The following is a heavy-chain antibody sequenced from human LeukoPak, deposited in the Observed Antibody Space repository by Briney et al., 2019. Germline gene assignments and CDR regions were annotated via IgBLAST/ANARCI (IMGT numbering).Heavy chain of an antibody. D-gene: IGHD3-22*01. Sequence: SETLSLTCAVYGGSFSGYYWSWIRQPPGKGLEWVGEINHSGSTNYDPSPKSRVTISVDTSKNQFSLKLSSVTAADTAVYYCARLAVVTKFDYWGQGTLVTVSS. CDR1: GGSFSGYY. CDR2: INHSGST. CDR3: ARLAVVTKFDY. V-gene: IGHV4-34*01. J-gene: IGHJ4*02.